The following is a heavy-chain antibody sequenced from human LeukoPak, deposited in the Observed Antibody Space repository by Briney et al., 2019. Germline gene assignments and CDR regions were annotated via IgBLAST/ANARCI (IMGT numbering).Heavy chain of an antibody. CDR2: IYYSGST. J-gene: IGHJ4*02. D-gene: IGHD3-22*01. CDR1: GGSFSGYY. CDR3: VRASGASSYYDSSGLRGYDY. V-gene: IGHV4-31*11. Sequence: SETLSLTCAVYGGSFSGYYWSWIRQHPGKGLEWIGYIYYSGSTYYNPSLKSRVTISVDTSKNQFSLKLSSVTAADTAVYYCVRASGASSYYDSSGLRGYDYWGQGTLVTVSS.